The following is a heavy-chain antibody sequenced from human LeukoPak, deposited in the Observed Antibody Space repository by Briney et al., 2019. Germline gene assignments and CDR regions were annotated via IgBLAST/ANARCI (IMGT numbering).Heavy chain of an antibody. Sequence: GGSLRLSCAASGFIFTNYWMSWVRQAPGKGPGWVANIKQDESKTYYVDSVKGRFTISRDNAKNSLYLQMNSLRAEDTAVYYCARDASLYCSGDSCYWAFDRWGQGTLVTVSS. J-gene: IGHJ5*02. CDR3: ARDASLYCSGDSCYWAFDR. V-gene: IGHV3-7*01. CDR2: IKQDESKT. CDR1: GFIFTNYW. D-gene: IGHD2-15*01.